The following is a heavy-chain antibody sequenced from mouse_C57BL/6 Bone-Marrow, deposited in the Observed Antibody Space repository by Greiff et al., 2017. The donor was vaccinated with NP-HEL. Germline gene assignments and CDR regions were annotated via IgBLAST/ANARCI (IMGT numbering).Heavy chain of an antibody. D-gene: IGHD1-1*01. J-gene: IGHJ3*01. CDR3: ARPLDYYGSSWFAY. Sequence: EVKVVESGGGLVQPGGSLKLSCAASGFTFSDYYMYWVRQTPEKRLEWVAYISNGGGSTYYPDTVKGRFTISRDNAKNTLYLQMSRLKSEDTAMYYCARPLDYYGSSWFAYWGQGTLVTVSA. CDR2: ISNGGGST. V-gene: IGHV5-12*01. CDR1: GFTFSDYY.